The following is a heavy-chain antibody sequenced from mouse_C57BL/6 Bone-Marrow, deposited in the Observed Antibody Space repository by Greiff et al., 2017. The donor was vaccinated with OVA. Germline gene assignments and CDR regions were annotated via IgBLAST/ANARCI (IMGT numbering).Heavy chain of an antibody. CDR3: ASLYYYGSSYGAMDY. CDR2: IYPGSGNT. V-gene: IGHV1-76*01. CDR1: GYTFTDYY. Sequence: QVQLKESGAELVRPGASVKLSCKASGYTFTDYYINWVKQRPGQGLEWIARIYPGSGNTYYNEKFKGKATLTAEKSSSTAYMQLSSLTSEDSAVYFCASLYYYGSSYGAMDYWGQGTSVTVSS. D-gene: IGHD1-1*01. J-gene: IGHJ4*01.